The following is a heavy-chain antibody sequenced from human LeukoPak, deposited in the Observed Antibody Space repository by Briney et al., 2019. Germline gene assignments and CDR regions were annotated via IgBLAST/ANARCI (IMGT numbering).Heavy chain of an antibody. CDR3: AKGGASVAVAAGGLFDY. J-gene: IGHJ4*02. CDR2: ISGSGGST. V-gene: IGHV3-23*01. CDR1: GFTLSSYA. D-gene: IGHD6-19*01. Sequence: GGSLRLSCAASGFTLSSYAMSWVRQAPGKGLEWVSAISGSGGSTYYADSVKGRFTISRDNSKNTLYLQMNSLRAEDTAVYYCAKGGASVAVAAGGLFDYWGQGTLVTVSS.